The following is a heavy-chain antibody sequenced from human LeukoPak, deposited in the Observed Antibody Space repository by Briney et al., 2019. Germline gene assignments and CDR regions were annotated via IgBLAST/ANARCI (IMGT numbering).Heavy chain of an antibody. CDR1: GGSFSGYY. CDR2: INHSGST. CDR3: ARQGGRRYYFDY. D-gene: IGHD2-15*01. V-gene: IGHV4-34*01. J-gene: IGHJ4*02. Sequence: SETLSLTCAVYGGSFSGYYWSWIRQPPGKGLEWIGEINHSGSTNYNPSLKSRVTISVDTSKNQFSLKLSSVTAADTAVYYCARQGGRRYYFDYWVQGTLVTVSS.